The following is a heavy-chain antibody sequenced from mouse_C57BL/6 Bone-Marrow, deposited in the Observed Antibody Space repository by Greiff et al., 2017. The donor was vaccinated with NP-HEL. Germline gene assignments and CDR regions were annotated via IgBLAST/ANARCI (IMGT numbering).Heavy chain of an antibody. J-gene: IGHJ4*01. CDR1: GYTFNTYP. V-gene: IGHV1-47*01. D-gene: IGHD1-1*02. CDR3: ARRGNFDYDKDY. CDR2: FHPDNGDT. Sequence: VQLQESGAELVKPGASVKMSCKASGYTFNTYPIEWMKQSHGKCLEWIGNFHPDNGDTKYTEKFKGKATLTVEKSSSTVYLDLSRLTSEDSAVYYCARRGNFDYDKDYGGQGTSVTVSS.